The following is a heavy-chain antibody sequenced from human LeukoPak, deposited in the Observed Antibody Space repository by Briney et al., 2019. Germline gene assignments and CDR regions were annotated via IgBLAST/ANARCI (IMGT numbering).Heavy chain of an antibody. Sequence: SETLSLSCAVSGGSISSSGYYWGWIRQPPGKGLEWIVCIYYSGSTYYNPSVKSRVTISIDTSKNQFSLKLNSVTAEDTAVYYCARGVGVVPSTHYYFDYWGQGTVVTVSS. J-gene: IGHJ4*02. D-gene: IGHD2-2*01. CDR2: IYYSGST. V-gene: IGHV4-39*01. CDR1: GGSISSSGYY. CDR3: ARGVGVVPSTHYYFDY.